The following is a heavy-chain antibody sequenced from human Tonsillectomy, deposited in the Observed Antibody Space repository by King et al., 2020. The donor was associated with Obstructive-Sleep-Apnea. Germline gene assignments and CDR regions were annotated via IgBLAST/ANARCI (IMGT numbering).Heavy chain of an antibody. Sequence: VQLVESGGGLVQPGGSLRLSCTASGFTFSIFAIHWVRQAPGKGLEYVSAISSNGGSTFYANSVKGRFTISRDNSKNTLYLQMGSLRAEDMAVYYCARGGGADYYESSGYATYGMDVWGQGTTVTVSS. CDR2: ISSNGGST. J-gene: IGHJ6*02. D-gene: IGHD3-22*01. V-gene: IGHV3-64*01. CDR3: ARGGGADYYESSGYATYGMDV. CDR1: GFTFSIFA.